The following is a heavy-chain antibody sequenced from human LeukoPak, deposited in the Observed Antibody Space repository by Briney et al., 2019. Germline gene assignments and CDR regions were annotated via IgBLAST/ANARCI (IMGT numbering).Heavy chain of an antibody. CDR1: GVTSNYYA. J-gene: IGHJ4*02. V-gene: IGHV1-69*04. Sequence: GASVKVSCKASGVTSNYYAISWVRQAPGQGLEWMGRIIPILGMTNYAQKFQGRLTMTADKSTNTAYLELSSLRSDDTAVYYCARDSGGYSSGLDWGQGTLVTVSS. D-gene: IGHD6-19*01. CDR3: ARDSGGYSSGLD. CDR2: IIPILGMT.